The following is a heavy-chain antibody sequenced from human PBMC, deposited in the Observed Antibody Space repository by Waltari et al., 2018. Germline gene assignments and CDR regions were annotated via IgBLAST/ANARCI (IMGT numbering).Heavy chain of an antibody. D-gene: IGHD5-12*01. Sequence: EVPLLQSGAEVKKSGESLRISCKGSGDSCTNYWIIWVRQMPGKGLEWMGRIDPSDSYTSYSPSFEGHVTISADKSISTAYLQWSSLKASDTAMYYCATYSGFTNWFDPWGQGTLVTVSP. CDR2: IDPSDSYT. CDR3: ATYSGFTNWFDP. V-gene: IGHV5-10-1*01. J-gene: IGHJ5*02. CDR1: GDSCTNYW.